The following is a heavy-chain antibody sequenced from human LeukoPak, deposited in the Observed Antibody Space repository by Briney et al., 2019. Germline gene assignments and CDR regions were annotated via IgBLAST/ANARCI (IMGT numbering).Heavy chain of an antibody. V-gene: IGHV1-18*01. CDR1: GYTFTSYG. Sequence: GASVKVSCKSSGYTFTSYGIIWVRQAPGQGLEWMGWISAYNGNTNYAQKLQGRVTMTADTSTSTAYMELRSLRSDDTAVYYCARGVAVAVLDAFDIWGQGTMVTVSS. CDR3: ARGVAVAVLDAFDI. CDR2: ISAYNGNT. D-gene: IGHD6-19*01. J-gene: IGHJ3*02.